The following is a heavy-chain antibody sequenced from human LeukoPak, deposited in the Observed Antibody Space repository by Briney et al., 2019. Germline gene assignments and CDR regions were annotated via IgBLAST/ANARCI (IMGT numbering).Heavy chain of an antibody. J-gene: IGHJ3*02. CDR2: IYYSGST. D-gene: IGHD6-25*01. CDR1: GGSISSYY. Sequence: SETLSLTYTVSGGSISSYYWSWIRQPPGKGLEWIGYIYYSGSTNYNPSLKSRVTISVDTSKNQFSLKLSSVTAADTAVYYCARVGAAGYAFDIWGQGTMVTVSS. V-gene: IGHV4-59*01. CDR3: ARVGAAGYAFDI.